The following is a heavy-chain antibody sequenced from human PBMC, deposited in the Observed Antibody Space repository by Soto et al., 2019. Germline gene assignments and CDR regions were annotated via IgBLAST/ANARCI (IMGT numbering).Heavy chain of an antibody. J-gene: IGHJ5*02. D-gene: IGHD3-10*01. Sequence: QVQLQESGPGLVKPSETLSLTCAVSGGSISSSNWWSWVRQPPGKRLEWIGEIYHSGTTNYNPSLKSRVPISVDKSQNQFSLKLSFVTAADTAVYYCASNYGSGSYFSSWGQGTLVTVSS. CDR3: ASNYGSGSYFSS. CDR1: GGSISSSNW. V-gene: IGHV4-4*02. CDR2: IYHSGTT.